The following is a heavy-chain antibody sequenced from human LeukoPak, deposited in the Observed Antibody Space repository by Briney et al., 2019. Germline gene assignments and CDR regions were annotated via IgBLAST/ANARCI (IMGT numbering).Heavy chain of an antibody. CDR3: ARDYGREDDAFDI. CDR1: GFTFSSYA. Sequence: GGSLRLSCAASGFTFSSYAMHWVRQAPGKGLEYVSAISSNGGSTYYANSVKGRFTISRDNSKNTLYLQIGSLRAEDTAVYYCARDYGREDDAFDIWGQGTMVTVSS. D-gene: IGHD3-10*01. V-gene: IGHV3-64*01. J-gene: IGHJ3*02. CDR2: ISSNGGST.